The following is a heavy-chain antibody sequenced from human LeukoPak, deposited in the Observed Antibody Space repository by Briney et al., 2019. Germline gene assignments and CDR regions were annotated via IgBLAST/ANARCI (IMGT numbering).Heavy chain of an antibody. CDR2: VNPNSGNT. J-gene: IGHJ4*02. D-gene: IGHD3-22*01. CDR3: ARDSDLNYYDSSGYYGY. V-gene: IGHV1-8*01. CDR1: GYTFTSYD. Sequence: GASVKVSCKASGYTFTSYDINWVRQATGQGLEWMGWVNPNSGNTGYAQKFQGRVTMTRNTSISTAYMELRSLRSDDTAVYYCARDSDLNYYDSSGYYGYWGQGTLVTVSS.